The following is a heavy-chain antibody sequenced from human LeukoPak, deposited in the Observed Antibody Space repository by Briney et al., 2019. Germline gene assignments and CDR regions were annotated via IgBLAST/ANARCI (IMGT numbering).Heavy chain of an antibody. D-gene: IGHD1-14*01. J-gene: IGHJ5*02. CDR1: GFTFSIYT. V-gene: IGHV4-34*01. CDR3: ARGPYPNPRA. CDR2: INHSGST. Sequence: GSLRLSCAASGFTFSIYTMNWVRQPPGRGLEWIEEINHSGSTNYNPSLKSRVTISVDTSKNQFSLKLSSVTAADTAVYYCARGPYPNPRAWGQGTLVTVSS.